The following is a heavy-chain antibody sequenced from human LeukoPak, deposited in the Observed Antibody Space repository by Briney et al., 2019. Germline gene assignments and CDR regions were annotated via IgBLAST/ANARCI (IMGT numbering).Heavy chain of an antibody. D-gene: IGHD3-22*01. CDR3: AGHRGYYYRYFDF. V-gene: IGHV4-59*08. Sequence: PSETPSLTCTVSGGYISDYYWSWIRQPPGKGLEYIGYIYYSGSTNYNPSLKSRVTISVDTSKNQFSLKLSSVTAADTAMYYCAGHRGYYYRYFDFWGQGTLVTVSS. J-gene: IGHJ4*02. CDR1: GGYISDYY. CDR2: IYYSGST.